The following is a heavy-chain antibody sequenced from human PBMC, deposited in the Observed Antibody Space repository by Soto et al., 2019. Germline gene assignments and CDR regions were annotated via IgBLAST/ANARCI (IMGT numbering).Heavy chain of an antibody. J-gene: IGHJ6*02. D-gene: IGHD4-17*01. CDR2: ISAYNGNT. V-gene: IGHV1-18*01. CDR3: ARASSDIPDYGDPSSYYYGMDV. Sequence: QVQLVQSGAEVKKPGASVKVSCKASGYTFTSYGVTWVRQAPGQGLEWMGWISAYNGNTNYAQKLQGRVTMTTDTATRTAYMELRSLRSDDTAVYYCARASSDIPDYGDPSSYYYGMDVWGQGTTVTVSS. CDR1: GYTFTSYG.